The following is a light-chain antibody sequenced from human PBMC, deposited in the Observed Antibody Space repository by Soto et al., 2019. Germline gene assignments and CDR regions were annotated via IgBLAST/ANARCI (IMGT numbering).Light chain of an antibody. V-gene: IGKV1-5*03. Sequence: DIQMTQSPSTLSASVGDRVTITCRASQSLSDWLAWYQQEPGKPPKLLIYKASNLQSGVPSRFSGSASGTEFTLTISSLQPDDFATYYCQHYNGYPVTFGGGTKVEIK. CDR3: QHYNGYPVT. CDR2: KAS. J-gene: IGKJ4*01. CDR1: QSLSDW.